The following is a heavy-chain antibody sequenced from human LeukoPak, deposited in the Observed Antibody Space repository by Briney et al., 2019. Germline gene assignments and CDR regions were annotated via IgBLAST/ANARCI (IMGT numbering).Heavy chain of an antibody. CDR3: ARGLWFGELSSSRAEFDAFDI. CDR1: GGSISSSSYY. V-gene: IGHV4-39*07. CDR2: IYYSGST. J-gene: IGHJ3*02. D-gene: IGHD3-10*01. Sequence: SETLSLTCTVSGGSISSSSYYWGWIRQPPGKGLEWIGSIYYSGSTYYNPSLKSRVTISVDTSKNQFSLKLSSVTAADTAVYYCARGLWFGELSSSRAEFDAFDIWGQGTMVTVSS.